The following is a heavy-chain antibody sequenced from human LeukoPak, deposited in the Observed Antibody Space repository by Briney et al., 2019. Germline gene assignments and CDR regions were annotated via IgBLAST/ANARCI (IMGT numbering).Heavy chain of an antibody. Sequence: GASVKVSCKASGYTFTSYYMHWVRQAPGQGLEWMGIINPSGGSTSYAQKLQGRVTMTTDTSTTTAYMELRSLRSDDTAVYYCARGVGVNSRPDYWGQGTLVTVSS. V-gene: IGHV1-46*01. CDR1: GYTFTSYY. D-gene: IGHD1-26*01. J-gene: IGHJ4*02. CDR2: INPSGGST. CDR3: ARGVGVNSRPDY.